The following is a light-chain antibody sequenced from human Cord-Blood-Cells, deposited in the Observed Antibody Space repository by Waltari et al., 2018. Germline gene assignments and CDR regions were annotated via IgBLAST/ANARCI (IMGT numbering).Light chain of an antibody. CDR2: EVS. V-gene: IGLV2-23*02. J-gene: IGLJ3*02. CDR1: SSDVGSYNL. CDR3: CSYAGSSTWV. Sequence: QSALTQPASVSGSPGQSITISCTGTSSDVGSYNLVSWYQQHPGKAPNLMIYEVSKRPSGVSNRFSGSKSGNTASLTSSGLQAEDEADYYCCSYAGSSTWVFGGGTKLTVL.